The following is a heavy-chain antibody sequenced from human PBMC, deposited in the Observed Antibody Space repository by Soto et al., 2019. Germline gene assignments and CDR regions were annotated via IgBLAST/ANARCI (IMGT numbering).Heavy chain of an antibody. CDR3: AKVDFGESNPGVLAS. Sequence: GGSLRLSCAASGFTFGDYAMHWVRQAPGKGLEWVSCISWNSGNIDYADSVKGRFTVSRDNTKNSLSLQMNSLRPEDTALYYCAKVDFGESNPGVLASWGQGILVTVTS. V-gene: IGHV3-9*01. CDR2: ISWNSGNI. CDR1: GFTFGDYA. D-gene: IGHD4-17*01. J-gene: IGHJ4*02.